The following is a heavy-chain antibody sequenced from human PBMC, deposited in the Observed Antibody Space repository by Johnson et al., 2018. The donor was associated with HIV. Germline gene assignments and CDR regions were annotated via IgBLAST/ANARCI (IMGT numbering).Heavy chain of an antibody. D-gene: IGHD4-23*01. CDR3: ASPGTVVTGLAFDI. CDR1: GFTVSNNY. J-gene: IGHJ3*02. CDR2: ISYDGSNK. Sequence: QVQLVESGGTLIQPGGSLRLSCAASGFTVSNNYMSWVRQVPGKGLEWVAVISYDGSNKYYADSVKGRFTISRDNSKHTLYLQMNSLRAEDTAVYYCASPGTVVTGLAFDIWGQGTMVTVSS. V-gene: IGHV3-30-3*01.